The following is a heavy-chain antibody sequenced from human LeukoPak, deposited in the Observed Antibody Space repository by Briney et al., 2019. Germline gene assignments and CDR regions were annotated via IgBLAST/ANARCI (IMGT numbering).Heavy chain of an antibody. J-gene: IGHJ4*02. Sequence: GASVKVSCKASGYTFTGYYMHWVRQAPGQGLEWMGWINPNSGGTNYAQKFQGRVTMTRDTSISTAYMELSRLRSDDTAVYYCARGFSSSWSYFENWGQGTLVTVSS. D-gene: IGHD6-13*01. CDR2: INPNSGGT. V-gene: IGHV1-2*02. CDR3: ARGFSSSWSYFEN. CDR1: GYTFTGYY.